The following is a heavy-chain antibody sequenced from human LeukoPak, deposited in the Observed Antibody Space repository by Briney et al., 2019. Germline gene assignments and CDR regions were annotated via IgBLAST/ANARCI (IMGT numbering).Heavy chain of an antibody. CDR3: ARVKYYDILTGYLNDAFDI. CDR1: GGSISSYY. J-gene: IGHJ3*02. V-gene: IGHV4-59*01. Sequence: PSETLSLTCTVSGGSISSYYWSWIRQPPGKGLEWIGYIYYSGSANYNPSLKSRVTISVDTSKNQFSLKLSSVTAADTAVYYCARVKYYDILTGYLNDAFDIWGQGTMVTVSS. CDR2: IYYSGSA. D-gene: IGHD3-9*01.